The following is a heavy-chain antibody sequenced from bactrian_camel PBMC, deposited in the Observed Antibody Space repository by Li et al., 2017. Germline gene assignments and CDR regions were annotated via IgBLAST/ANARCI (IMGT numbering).Heavy chain of an antibody. Sequence: VQLVESGGGSVQAGGSLRLSCVFSEWKYKHSDMYCMGWFRQAPGKGLEWVAGMNSGSTNTYYEESVKDRFTISRDNAKNTLYLQLNSLKTEDTAMYYCATDLGGVTAENYWGQGTQVTVS. D-gene: IGHD2*01. CDR1: EWKYKHSDMYC. CDR2: MNSGSTNT. CDR3: ATDLGGVTAENY. V-gene: IGHV3S40*01. J-gene: IGHJ4*01.